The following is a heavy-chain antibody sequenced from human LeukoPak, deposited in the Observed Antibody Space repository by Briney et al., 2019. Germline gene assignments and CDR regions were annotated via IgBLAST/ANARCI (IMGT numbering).Heavy chain of an antibody. J-gene: IGHJ4*02. CDR1: GFTLTSYT. Sequence: GGSLRLSCATSGFTLTSYTMHWVRQAPGKGLEWVAVVSYDGTKISYADSVKGRFTMSRDISKNTLYLQMNSLKPEDSALHYCARDRVQIWSYVGTFDSWGQGTLVTVSS. CDR3: ARDRVQIWSYVGTFDS. V-gene: IGHV3-30-3*01. D-gene: IGHD5-18*01. CDR2: VSYDGTKI.